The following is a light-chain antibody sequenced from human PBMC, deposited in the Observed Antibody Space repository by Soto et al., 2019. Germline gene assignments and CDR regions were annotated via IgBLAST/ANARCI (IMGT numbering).Light chain of an antibody. Sequence: EIVLTQSPVTLSLSAGETATLSCRASQSVRDYLAWYQQKPGQAPRLLIYDASNRATGIPARFSGSGSGTDFTLSIISLEPEDFAVYYCQQRSTCPLTFGGGTKVEIK. CDR2: DAS. CDR3: QQRSTCPLT. CDR1: QSVRDY. V-gene: IGKV3-11*01. J-gene: IGKJ4*01.